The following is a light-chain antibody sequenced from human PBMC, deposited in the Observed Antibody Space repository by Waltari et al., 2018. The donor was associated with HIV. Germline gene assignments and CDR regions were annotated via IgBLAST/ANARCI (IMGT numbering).Light chain of an antibody. CDR1: TSNIGNNF. CDR2: ASH. J-gene: IGLJ2*01. V-gene: IGLV1-51*01. CDR3: GTWDTSLNAGV. Sequence: QSVLTQPPAVSAAPGQKVTISCSGTTSNIGNNFVCWYQKLPGTAPKLLIFASHKRPSGVSDRFSASKSATSATLDITGLHTGDEAEYYCGTWDTSLNAGVFGGGTKVSVL.